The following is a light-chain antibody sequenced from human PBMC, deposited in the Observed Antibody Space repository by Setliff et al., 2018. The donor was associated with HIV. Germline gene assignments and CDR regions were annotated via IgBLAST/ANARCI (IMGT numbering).Light chain of an antibody. Sequence: QTVVTQEPSFSVSPGGTVTLTCGLSSGSVSTSYYPSWYQQTPGQAPRTLIYSTNTRSSGFPDRFSGSILGNKAALTITGAQADDESDYYCVLYVGSGVVFGGGTKVTVL. CDR1: SGSVSTSYY. V-gene: IGLV8-61*01. CDR3: VLYVGSGVV. CDR2: STN. J-gene: IGLJ2*01.